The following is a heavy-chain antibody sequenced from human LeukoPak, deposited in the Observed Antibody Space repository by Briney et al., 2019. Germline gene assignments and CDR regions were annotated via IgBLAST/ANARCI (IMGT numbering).Heavy chain of an antibody. Sequence: PWGSVRLSCSASGFTFSNYAMHWVRQAPGKGLEYVSGISRNGGSTYYADSMKGRFTISRDNSKSTLYLQMGSLRAEDTAVYYCVKDGLAYCSSTTCYAPLDCWGQGSLVTVSS. CDR3: VKDGLAYCSSTTCYAPLDC. CDR1: GFTFSNYA. V-gene: IGHV3-64D*06. CDR2: ISRNGGST. D-gene: IGHD2-2*01. J-gene: IGHJ4*02.